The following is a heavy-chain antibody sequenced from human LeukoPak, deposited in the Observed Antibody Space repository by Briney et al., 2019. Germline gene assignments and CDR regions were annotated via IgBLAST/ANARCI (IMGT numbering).Heavy chain of an antibody. CDR2: IYYSGST. V-gene: IGHV4-61*08. D-gene: IGHD2-15*01. Sequence: PSQTLSLTCTVSGASISSGVYYWSWIRQPPGKGLEWIGYIYYSGSTNYNPSLKSRVTISVDTSKNQFSLKLSSVTAADTAVYYCARSLTPVGFDYWGQGTLVTVSS. CDR1: GASISSGVYY. J-gene: IGHJ4*02. CDR3: ARSLTPVGFDY.